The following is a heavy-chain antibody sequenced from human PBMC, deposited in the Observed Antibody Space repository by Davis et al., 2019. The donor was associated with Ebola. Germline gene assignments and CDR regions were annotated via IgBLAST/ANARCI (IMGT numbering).Heavy chain of an antibody. V-gene: IGHV5-51*01. CDR3: ARRFYWYFDV. Sequence: GESLKISCKGSGYSFSNYWIGWVRQMPGKGLQWMGVIYPGDSDTRYTPSFQGQVTISVDKSISTAYLQLSSLKASDTAIYYCARRFYWYFDVWGRGTLVTVSS. CDR1: GYSFSNYW. CDR2: IYPGDSDT. J-gene: IGHJ2*01.